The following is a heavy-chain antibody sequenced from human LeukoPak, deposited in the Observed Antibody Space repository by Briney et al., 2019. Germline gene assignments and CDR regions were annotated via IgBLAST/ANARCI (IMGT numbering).Heavy chain of an antibody. V-gene: IGHV3-7*01. CDR1: GFTFSSFW. J-gene: IGHJ4*02. CDR2: IKQDGSEK. Sequence: GGSLRLSCAASGFTFSSFWMSWVRQAPGKGLEWVANIKQDGSEKYYVDSVKGRFTISRDNAKKSLYLQMNSLRAEDTAVYYCARGIVYYYDSSGYHGAEDYWGQGTLVTVSS. D-gene: IGHD3-22*01. CDR3: ARGIVYYYDSSGYHGAEDY.